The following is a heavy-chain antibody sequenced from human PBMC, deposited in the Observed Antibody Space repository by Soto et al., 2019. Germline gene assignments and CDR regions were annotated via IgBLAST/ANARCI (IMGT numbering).Heavy chain of an antibody. J-gene: IGHJ2*01. CDR1: GGTFSSYA. D-gene: IGHD4-17*01. CDR3: ARGGLDYGDLYWYFDL. Sequence: QVQLLQSGAEVKKPGSSVKVSCKASGGTFSSYAISGVRQAPGQGLEWMGGIIPIFGTANYAQKFQGRVTITADESTSTAYMELSRLRSEDTAVYYCARGGLDYGDLYWYFDLWGRGTLVTVSS. CDR2: IIPIFGTA. V-gene: IGHV1-69*01.